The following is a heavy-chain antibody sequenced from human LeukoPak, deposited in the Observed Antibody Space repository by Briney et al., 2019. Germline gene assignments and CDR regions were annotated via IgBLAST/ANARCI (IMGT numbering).Heavy chain of an antibody. J-gene: IGHJ4*02. V-gene: IGHV4-34*01. Sequence: PSETLSLTCAVYGGSFSGYYWSWIRQPPGKGLEWIGEINHSGSTNYNPSLKSRVTISVDTSKNQFSLKLSSVTAADTAVYYCARGPPDDSSGYCPLGYWGQGILVTVSS. CDR1: GGSFSGYY. CDR3: ARGPPDDSSGYCPLGY. D-gene: IGHD3-22*01. CDR2: INHSGST.